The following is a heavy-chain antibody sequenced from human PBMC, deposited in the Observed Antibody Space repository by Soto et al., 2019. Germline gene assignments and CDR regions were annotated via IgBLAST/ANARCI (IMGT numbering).Heavy chain of an antibody. CDR2: SNWDDDK. Sequence: SGPTLVNPSHTRTLTCTFCGFSLSTRAMCVSWIRQSPGKALEWLALSNWDDDKYYNTSLKTRLTISKDTSKNQVVLTMTNMDPVDTAKYYCVRIPGHYGSQSDTFFDYWGTGTLVIVSS. V-gene: IGHV2-70*01. CDR3: VRIPGHYGSQSDTFFDY. D-gene: IGHD3-10*01. CDR1: GFSLSTRAMC. J-gene: IGHJ4*02.